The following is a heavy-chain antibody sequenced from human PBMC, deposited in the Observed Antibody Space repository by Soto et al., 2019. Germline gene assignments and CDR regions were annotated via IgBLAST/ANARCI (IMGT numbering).Heavy chain of an antibody. Sequence: ASVKVSCKASGYTFTSYDVNWVRQATGQGLEWMGWMNPNSGNTGYTQKFQGRVTMTRNTSISTAYMELSSLRPEDTAVYYCAITYKPGGWPFFDYWGQGTLVTVSS. CDR1: GYTFTSYD. J-gene: IGHJ4*02. V-gene: IGHV1-8*01. D-gene: IGHD6-19*01. CDR3: AITYKPGGWPFFDY. CDR2: MNPNSGNT.